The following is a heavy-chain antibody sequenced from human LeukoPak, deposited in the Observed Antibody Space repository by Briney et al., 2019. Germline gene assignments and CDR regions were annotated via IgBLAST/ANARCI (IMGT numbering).Heavy chain of an antibody. Sequence: ASVKVSCKVSGYTLTESSMHWVRQAPGKGLEWMGGFDPEDGETIYAQKFQGRVTMTEDTSTDTAYMELSSLRSEDTAVYYCATGIDCSGGSCYSKMDWFDPWGQGTLVTVSS. CDR1: GYTLTESS. CDR2: FDPEDGET. V-gene: IGHV1-24*01. J-gene: IGHJ5*02. D-gene: IGHD2-15*01. CDR3: ATGIDCSGGSCYSKMDWFDP.